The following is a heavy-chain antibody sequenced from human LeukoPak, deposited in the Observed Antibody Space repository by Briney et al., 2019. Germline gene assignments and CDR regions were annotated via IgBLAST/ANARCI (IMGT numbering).Heavy chain of an antibody. CDR1: GFTFSSYW. CDR3: ARAGSIAARRRSYYYMDV. V-gene: IGHV3-74*01. D-gene: IGHD6-6*01. Sequence: PGGSLRLSCAASGFTFSSYWMHWVRQAPGKGLVWVSRINSDGSSTSYADSVKGRFTISRDNAKNTLYLQMNSLRAEDTAVYYCARAGSIAARRRSYYYMDVWGKGTTVTVSS. CDR2: INSDGSST. J-gene: IGHJ6*03.